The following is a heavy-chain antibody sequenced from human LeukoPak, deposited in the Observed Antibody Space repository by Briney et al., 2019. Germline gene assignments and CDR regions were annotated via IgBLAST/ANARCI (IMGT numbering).Heavy chain of an antibody. V-gene: IGHV4-4*02. CDR3: ARVGRWDLPAAIPTVGFDP. D-gene: IGHD2-2*02. J-gene: IGHJ5*02. CDR1: GGSISSSNW. CDR2: IYHSGST. Sequence: PSETLSLTCAVSGGSISSSNWWSWVRQPPGKGLEWIGYIYHSGSTYYNPSLKSRVTISVDRSKNQFSLKLSSVTAADTAVYYCARVGRWDLPAAIPTVGFDPWGQGTLVTVSS.